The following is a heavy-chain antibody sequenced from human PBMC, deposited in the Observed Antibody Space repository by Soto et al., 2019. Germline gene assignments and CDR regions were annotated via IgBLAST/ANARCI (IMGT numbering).Heavy chain of an antibody. CDR1: GGSISSSSYY. CDR3: ARHGRYCSSTSCYGRITMVRGDVNWFDP. CDR2: IYYSGST. J-gene: IGHJ5*02. Sequence: ASETLSLTCTVSGGSISSSSYYWGWIRQPPGKGLEWIGSIYYSGSTYYNPSLKSRVTISVDTSKNQFSLKLSSVTAADTAVYYCARHGRYCSSTSCYGRITMVRGDVNWFDPWGQGTLVTVSS. D-gene: IGHD2-2*01. V-gene: IGHV4-39*01.